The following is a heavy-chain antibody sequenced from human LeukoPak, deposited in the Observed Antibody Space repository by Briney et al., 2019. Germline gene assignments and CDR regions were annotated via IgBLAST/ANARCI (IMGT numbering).Heavy chain of an antibody. CDR3: ARDRGIVVVVAAPYGYYGMDV. Sequence: ASVKVSCKASGYTFTSYGISWVRQAPGQGLEWMGWISAYNGNTSYAQKLQGRVTMTTDTSTSTAYMGLRSLRSDDTAVYYCARDRGIVVVVAAPYGYYGMDVWGQGTTVTVSS. D-gene: IGHD2-15*01. V-gene: IGHV1-18*01. CDR2: ISAYNGNT. J-gene: IGHJ6*02. CDR1: GYTFTSYG.